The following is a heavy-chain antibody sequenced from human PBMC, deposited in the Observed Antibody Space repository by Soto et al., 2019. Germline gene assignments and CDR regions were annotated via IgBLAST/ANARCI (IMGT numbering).Heavy chain of an antibody. CDR1: GFTINNYA. D-gene: IGHD1-26*01. V-gene: IGHV3-23*01. CDR2: ISGSGGSA. Sequence: PGGSLRLSCAASGFTINNYAINWVRPALGKGLEWVSAISGSGGSAYYADSVKGRFTISRDNLKNTLYLQTNSLRAGDTAVYYCSISGARDTTTDYWGQGTLVTVSS. CDR3: SISGARDTTTDY. J-gene: IGHJ4*02.